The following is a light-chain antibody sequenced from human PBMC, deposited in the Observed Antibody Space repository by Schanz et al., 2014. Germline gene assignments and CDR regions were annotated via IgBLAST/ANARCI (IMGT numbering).Light chain of an antibody. J-gene: IGKJ4*01. CDR2: DAS. V-gene: IGKV3D-20*02. CDR3: QQRSNWPLT. CDR1: QSVSSSY. Sequence: EIVLTQSPGTLSLSPGERATLSCRASQSVSSSYLAWYQQKPGQAPRLLIYDASNRATGIPARFSGSGSGTDFTLTISRLEPEDFAVYYCQQRSNWPLTFGGGTKVEIK.